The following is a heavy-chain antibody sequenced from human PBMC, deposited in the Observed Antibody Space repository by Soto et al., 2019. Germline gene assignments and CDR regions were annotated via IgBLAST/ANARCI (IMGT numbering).Heavy chain of an antibody. CDR1: GFTFSSYS. CDR3: ARVREPGDNWKGLYYYGMDV. V-gene: IGHV3-48*02. CDR2: ISSSSSTI. J-gene: IGHJ6*02. Sequence: EVQLVESGGGLVQPGGSLRLSCAASGFTFSSYSMNWVRQAPGKGLEWVSYISSSSSTIYYADSVKGRFTIDRDNAKTSLYLQMNSLRDEDTAVYYCARVREPGDNWKGLYYYGMDVWGQGTTVTVSS. D-gene: IGHD1-20*01.